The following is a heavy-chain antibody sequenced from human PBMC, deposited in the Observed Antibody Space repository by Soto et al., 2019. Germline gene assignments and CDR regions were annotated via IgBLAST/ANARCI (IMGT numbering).Heavy chain of an antibody. CDR3: AGRKWLRFMSAFDI. D-gene: IGHD5-12*01. CDR2: IYYSGST. V-gene: IGHV4-59*01. CDR1: GGAFRGYY. J-gene: IGHJ3*02. Sequence: PSGTLCPTGAVVGGAFRGYYWRWIPKPPGKGLEWIGYIYYSGSTNYNPSLKSRVTISVDTSKNQFSLKLSSVTAADTAVYYCAGRKWLRFMSAFDIWGQGTMVTVSS.